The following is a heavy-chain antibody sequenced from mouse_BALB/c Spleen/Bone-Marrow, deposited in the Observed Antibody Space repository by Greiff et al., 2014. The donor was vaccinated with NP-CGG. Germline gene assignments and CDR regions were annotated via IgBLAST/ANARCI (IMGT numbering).Heavy chain of an antibody. CDR1: GFTFSSFG. CDR2: IGSGSSTI. J-gene: IGHJ4*01. V-gene: IGHV5-17*02. D-gene: IGHD2-1*01. Sequence: EVQLVESGGGLVQPGGSRKLSCAASGFTFSSFGMHWVRQAPEKGLEWVAYIGSGSSTIYYADTVKGRFTISRDNPKNTLFLQMTSLRSEDTAMYYCARSRGNYLYYAMDYWGQGTSVTVSS. CDR3: ARSRGNYLYYAMDY.